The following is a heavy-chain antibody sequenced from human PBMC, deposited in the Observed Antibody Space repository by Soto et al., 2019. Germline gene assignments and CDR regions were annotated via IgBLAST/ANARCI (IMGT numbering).Heavy chain of an antibody. CDR1: GGSVSSGSYY. CDR3: ARELRGRYSSSPGLDY. Sequence: QVQLQESGPGLVKPSETLSLTCTVSGGSVSSGSYYWSWIRQPPGKGLEWIGYIYYSGSTNYNPSLKSRVTIAVDTSKNQFSLKLSSVTAADTAVYYCARELRGRYSSSPGLDYWGQGTLATVSS. V-gene: IGHV4-61*01. D-gene: IGHD6-13*01. CDR2: IYYSGST. J-gene: IGHJ4*02.